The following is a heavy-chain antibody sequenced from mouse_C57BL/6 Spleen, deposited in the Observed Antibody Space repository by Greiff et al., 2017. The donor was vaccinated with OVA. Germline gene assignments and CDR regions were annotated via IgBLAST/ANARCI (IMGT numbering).Heavy chain of an antibody. J-gene: IGHJ2*01. Sequence: VKLVESGAELARPGASVKMSCKASGYTFTSYTMHWVKQRPGQGLEWIGYINPSSGYTKYNQKFKDKATLTADKSSSTAYMQLSSLTSEDSAVYYCAREPRHFDYWGQGTTLTVSS. D-gene: IGHD3-2*02. CDR3: AREPRHFDY. CDR2: INPSSGYT. V-gene: IGHV1-4*01. CDR1: GYTFTSYT.